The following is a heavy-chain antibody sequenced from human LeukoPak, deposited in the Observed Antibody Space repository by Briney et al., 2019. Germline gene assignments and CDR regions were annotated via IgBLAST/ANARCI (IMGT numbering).Heavy chain of an antibody. D-gene: IGHD5-12*01. J-gene: IGHJ5*01. V-gene: IGHV3-48*03. Sequence: TGGSLRLSCAASGFTLSSHDMNWVRQGPGKGLEWLSYISSGSTTMDYADSVKGRFTISRDNAKNSLFLQMNSLRAEDTGIYYCARDRGNSAYGAWFDSWGQGTLVTVSS. CDR2: ISSGSTTM. CDR1: GFTLSSHD. CDR3: ARDRGNSAYGAWFDS.